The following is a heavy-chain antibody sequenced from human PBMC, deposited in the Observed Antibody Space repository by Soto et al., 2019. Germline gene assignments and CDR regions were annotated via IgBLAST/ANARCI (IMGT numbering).Heavy chain of an antibody. J-gene: IGHJ5*02. D-gene: IGHD6-13*01. CDR3: ARGADSSSWYGGWIDP. V-gene: IGHV3-30-3*01. CDR1: GFIFSDYA. Sequence: QVHLVESGGGVVQPGRSRRLSGAAAGFIFSDYAIHWVRQAPGKGLDCVAVISHNGASKHHADSVKGRFTISRDNSINTVYLQMNSLRLEDTATYYCARGADSSSWYGGWIDPWGQGILVTVSS. CDR2: ISHNGASK.